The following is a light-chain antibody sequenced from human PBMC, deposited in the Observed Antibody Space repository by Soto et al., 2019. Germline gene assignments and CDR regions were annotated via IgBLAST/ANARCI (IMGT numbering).Light chain of an antibody. J-gene: IGLJ1*01. Sequence: TQPASVSGSRGQSITISCTGTSSGIRDYNYVSWYQQLPGNAPKLIMYEVSNRPSGISNRFYGSKSGNTASLTISGLQAEDEADYYCSSKSTDFFGTGTKVTVL. CDR3: SSKSTDF. CDR2: EVS. V-gene: IGLV2-14*01. CDR1: SSGIRDYNY.